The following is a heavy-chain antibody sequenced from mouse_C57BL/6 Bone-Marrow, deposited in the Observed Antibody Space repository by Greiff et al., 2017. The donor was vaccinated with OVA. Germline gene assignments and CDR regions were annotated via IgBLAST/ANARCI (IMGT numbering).Heavy chain of an antibody. CDR3: ARWGAPYYSNYGFAY. D-gene: IGHD2-5*01. CDR2: INPNHGGT. V-gene: IGHV1-26*01. J-gene: IGHJ3*01. Sequence: EVQLQQSGPELVKPGASVKISCTASGYTFTDYYMNWVKQSHGKSLEWIGDINPNHGGTSYNQKFKGKATLTVDKSSSTAYMELRSLTSEDSAVYYGARWGAPYYSNYGFAYWGQGTLVTVSA. CDR1: GYTFTDYY.